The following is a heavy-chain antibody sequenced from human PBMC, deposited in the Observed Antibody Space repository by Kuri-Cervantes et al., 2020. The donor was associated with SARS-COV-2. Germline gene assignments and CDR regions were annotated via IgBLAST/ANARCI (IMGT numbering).Heavy chain of an antibody. V-gene: IGHV1-18*01. J-gene: IGHJ5*02. CDR1: GYTFTSYG. CDR3: ARNPVVVVAATPNNWFDP. D-gene: IGHD2-15*01. Sequence: ASVKVSCKASGYTFTSYGISWVRQAPGQGLEWMGWISAYNGNTSYAQKLQGRVTMTTDTSTSTAYMELRSLRSDDTAVYYCARNPVVVVAATPNNWFDPWGQGTLVTVSS. CDR2: ISAYNGNT.